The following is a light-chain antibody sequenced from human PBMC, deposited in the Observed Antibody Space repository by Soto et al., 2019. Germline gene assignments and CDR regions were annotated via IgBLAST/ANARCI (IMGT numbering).Light chain of an antibody. CDR2: GTS. J-gene: IGKJ5*01. CDR1: QSVTSFS. CDR3: HQYGISPPVT. V-gene: IGKV3-20*01. Sequence: EIVLTQSPGTLSLSPGERATLSCRTSQSVTSFSLAWYQQKPGQAPRLLIYGTSGRATGIPDRFSGSGSGTDFTLTISRLEPGDFAVYYCHQYGISPPVTFGQGTRLEIK.